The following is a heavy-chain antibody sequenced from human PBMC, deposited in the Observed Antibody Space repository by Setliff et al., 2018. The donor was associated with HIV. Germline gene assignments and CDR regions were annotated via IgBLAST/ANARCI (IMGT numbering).Heavy chain of an antibody. CDR1: GDSMSSATFY. CDR3: ARVGSVGYYRFFDY. V-gene: IGHV4-61*09. CDR2: ISPSEST. Sequence: PSETLSLTCTVSGDSMSSATFYWSWVRKPAGKRLEWIGHISPSESTNYHPALKSRATISLDTSKSQVHLTLTSVTAADTAVYHCARVGSVGYYRFFDYWGQGALVTSPQ. J-gene: IGHJ4*02. D-gene: IGHD1-26*01.